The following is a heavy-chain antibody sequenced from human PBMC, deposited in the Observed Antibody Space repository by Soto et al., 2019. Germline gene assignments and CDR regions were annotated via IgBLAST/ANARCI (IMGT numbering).Heavy chain of an antibody. Sequence: EVQLLESGGGLVQPGGSLRLSCAASGFTFSSYAMSWVRQAPGKGLEWVSAISGSGGSTYYADSVKGRFTISRDNSKNPLYLQMNSLRAEDTAVYYCAKGGAPFPAYFDYWGQGTLVTVSS. CDR2: ISGSGGST. J-gene: IGHJ4*02. CDR3: AKGGAPFPAYFDY. V-gene: IGHV3-23*01. CDR1: GFTFSSYA.